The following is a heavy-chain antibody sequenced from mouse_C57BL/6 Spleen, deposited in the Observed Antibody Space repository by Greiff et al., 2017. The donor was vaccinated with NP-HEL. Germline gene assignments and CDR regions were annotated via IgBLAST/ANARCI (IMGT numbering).Heavy chain of an antibody. D-gene: IGHD4-1*02. Sequence: VQLQQSGPELVKPGASVKISCKASGYAFSSSWMNWVKQRPGKGLEWIGRIYPGDGDTNYNGKFKGKATLTADKSSNTAYMQLSSLTSEDSAVYFCEGVNWEGAYWGQGTLVTVSA. CDR3: EGVNWEGAY. CDR2: IYPGDGDT. V-gene: IGHV1-82*01. CDR1: GYAFSSSW. J-gene: IGHJ3*01.